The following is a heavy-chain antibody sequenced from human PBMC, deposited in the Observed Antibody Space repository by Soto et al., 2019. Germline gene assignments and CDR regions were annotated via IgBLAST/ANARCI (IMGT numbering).Heavy chain of an antibody. CDR3: APHWDVEDFDY. Sequence: EVQLVESGGGLVKPGGSLRLSCAASGFTFSSYSMNWVRQAPGKGLEWVSSISSSSSYIYYADSEKGRFTISRDNAKNSLYLQMNSLRAEDTAVYYCAPHWDVEDFDYWGQGTLVTVSS. CDR1: GFTFSSYS. D-gene: IGHD7-27*01. J-gene: IGHJ4*02. CDR2: ISSSSSYI. V-gene: IGHV3-21*01.